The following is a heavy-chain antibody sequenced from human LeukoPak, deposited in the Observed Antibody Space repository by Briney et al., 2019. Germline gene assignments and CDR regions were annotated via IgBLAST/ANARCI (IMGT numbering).Heavy chain of an antibody. CDR2: ISSSSSYI. D-gene: IGHD2-2*01. CDR3: ARAAGYCSSTSNCYSDY. CDR1: GFTFNTYT. Sequence: GGSLRLSCAASGFTFNTYTMNWVRQAPGKGLEWVSSISSSSSYIYYADSVKGRFTISRDNAKNSLYLQMNSLRAEDTAVYYCARAAGYCSSTSNCYSDYWGQGTLVTVSS. V-gene: IGHV3-21*01. J-gene: IGHJ4*02.